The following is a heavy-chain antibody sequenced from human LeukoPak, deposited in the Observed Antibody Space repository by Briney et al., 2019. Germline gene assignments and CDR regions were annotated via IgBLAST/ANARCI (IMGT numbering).Heavy chain of an antibody. CDR3: ARDRLGELSTIDY. Sequence: GGSLRLSCAASGFTFTSYSMNWVRQAPGKGLEWVSTISGGGGSTYYADSVKGRFTISRDNAENSLYLQMNSLRDEDTAVYYCARDRLGELSTIDYWGQGTLVTVSS. J-gene: IGHJ4*02. V-gene: IGHV3-48*02. CDR2: ISGGGGST. CDR1: GFTFTSYS. D-gene: IGHD3-16*02.